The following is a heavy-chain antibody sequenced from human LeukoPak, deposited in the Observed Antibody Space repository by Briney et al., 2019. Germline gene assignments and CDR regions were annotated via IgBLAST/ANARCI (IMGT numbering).Heavy chain of an antibody. CDR2: INHSGST. D-gene: IGHD5-12*01. V-gene: IGHV4-34*01. Sequence: KPSETLSLTCAVYGGSFSGYYWSWIRQPPGKGLEWIGEINHSGSTNYNPSLKSRVTISVDTSKNQFSLKLSSVTAADSAVYYCARGLRTDSGYDDGEDHWGQGTLVTVSS. J-gene: IGHJ4*02. CDR3: ARGLRTDSGYDDGEDH. CDR1: GGSFSGYY.